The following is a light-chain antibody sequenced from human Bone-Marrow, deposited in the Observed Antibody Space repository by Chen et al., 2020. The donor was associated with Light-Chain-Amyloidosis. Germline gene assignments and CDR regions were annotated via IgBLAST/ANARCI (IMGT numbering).Light chain of an antibody. CDR3: QSADSSGTYEVR. J-gene: IGLJ2*01. CDR2: RDT. V-gene: IGLV3-25*03. CDR1: DLPTTY. Sequence: SYEMTQPPSVSVSPGQTARITCSGGDLPTTYAYWYQQKPGQAPVLVIHRDTERPSGISERFSGSSSGTTATLTISGVQAEDEADYHCQSADSSGTYEVRFGGGTKLTV.